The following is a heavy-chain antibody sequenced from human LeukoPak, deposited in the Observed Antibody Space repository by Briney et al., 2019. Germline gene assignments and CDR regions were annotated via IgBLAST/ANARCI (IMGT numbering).Heavy chain of an antibody. CDR3: ARHTTTVTEVYYYYYMDV. J-gene: IGHJ6*03. CDR2: ISAYNGNT. D-gene: IGHD4-17*01. Sequence: GASVKVSCKASGYTFTSYGISWVRQAPGQGREWMGWISAYNGNTNYAQKLQGRVTMTTDTSTSTAYMELRSLRSDDTAVYYCARHTTTVTEVYYYYYMDVWGKGTTVTVSS. V-gene: IGHV1-18*01. CDR1: GYTFTSYG.